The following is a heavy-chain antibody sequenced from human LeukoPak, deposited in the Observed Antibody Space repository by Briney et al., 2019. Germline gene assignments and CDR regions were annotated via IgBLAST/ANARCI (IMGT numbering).Heavy chain of an antibody. V-gene: IGHV3-23*01. CDR1: GFTFSSYA. CDR3: AKPPQWLVQGFGDY. CDR2: ISGSGGST. D-gene: IGHD6-19*01. Sequence: GGSLRLSCAASGFTFSSYAMSWVRQAPGKGLEWVSAISGSGGSTYYADSVKGRFTISRDNSKITLYLQMNSLRAEDTAVYYCAKPPQWLVQGFGDYWGQGTLVTVSS. J-gene: IGHJ4*02.